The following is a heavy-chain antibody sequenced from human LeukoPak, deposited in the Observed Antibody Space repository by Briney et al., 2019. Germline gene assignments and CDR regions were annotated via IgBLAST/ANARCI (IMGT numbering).Heavy chain of an antibody. D-gene: IGHD5-18*01. V-gene: IGHV1-8*03. CDR3: ARVGYSYGSYYFDY. CDR2: MNPNSGNT. Sequence: ASVKLSCKASGYTFTSYDINWVRQATGQGPEWMGWMNPNSGNTGYAQKHQGRVTITRNTSISTAYMELSSLRSEDTAVYYCARVGYSYGSYYFDYWGQGTLVTVSS. J-gene: IGHJ4*02. CDR1: GYTFTSYD.